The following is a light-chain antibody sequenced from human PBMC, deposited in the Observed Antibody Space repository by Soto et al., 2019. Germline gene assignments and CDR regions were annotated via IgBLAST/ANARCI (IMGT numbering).Light chain of an antibody. Sequence: EIVMTQSPATLSLSPGERATLSCRASLSVSSDLAWYRQKPGQAPRLPIYRAFTRATGIPARFSGSGFGTDFTLTISSLQSEDFAVYYCQQYNNWPLTFGGGTKVEIK. V-gene: IGKV3-15*01. CDR1: LSVSSD. CDR3: QQYNNWPLT. J-gene: IGKJ4*01. CDR2: RAF.